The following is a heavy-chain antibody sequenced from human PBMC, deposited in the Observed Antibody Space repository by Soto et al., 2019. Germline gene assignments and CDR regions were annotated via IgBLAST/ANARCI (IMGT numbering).Heavy chain of an antibody. CDR3: ARGVGYYGSGVRASGGDYYYGMDV. J-gene: IGHJ6*02. Sequence: QVQLVQSEAEVKKPGSSVKVSCKASGGTFSSYAISWVRQAPGQGLEWMGGIIPIFGTAYYAQKFQGRVTITADESTSTAYMELSSLRSEDTAVYYCARGVGYYGSGVRASGGDYYYGMDVWGQGTTVTVSS. V-gene: IGHV1-69*01. CDR1: GGTFSSYA. CDR2: IIPIFGTA. D-gene: IGHD3-10*01.